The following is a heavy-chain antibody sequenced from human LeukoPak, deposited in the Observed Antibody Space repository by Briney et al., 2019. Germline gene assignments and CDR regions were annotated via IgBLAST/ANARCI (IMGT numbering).Heavy chain of an antibody. CDR3: ARQSTMVRGLDY. D-gene: IGHD3-10*01. V-gene: IGHV4-59*08. CDR2: IYYSGGT. J-gene: IGHJ4*02. Sequence: SETLSLTCTVSGGSISSYYWSWIRQPPGKGLEWIGYIYYSGGTNYNPSLKSRVTISVDTSKNQFSLKLSSVTAADTAVYYCARQSTMVRGLDYWGQGTLVTVSS. CDR1: GGSISSYY.